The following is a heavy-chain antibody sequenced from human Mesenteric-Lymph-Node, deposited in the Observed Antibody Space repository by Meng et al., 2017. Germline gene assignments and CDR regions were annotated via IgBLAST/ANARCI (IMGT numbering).Heavy chain of an antibody. J-gene: IGHJ6*02. CDR2: IMPILNIT. Sequence: SVKVSCKASGGSFSTYTISWVREAPGQGLEWMGRIMPILNITNYAQKFKGRVAITADKSTSTAYMELSSLRSEDTAVYYCARPSGIAAAGSGRTYYYYGMDVWGQGTTVTVSS. V-gene: IGHV1-69*02. D-gene: IGHD6-13*01. CDR3: ARPSGIAAAGSGRTYYYYGMDV. CDR1: GGSFSTYT.